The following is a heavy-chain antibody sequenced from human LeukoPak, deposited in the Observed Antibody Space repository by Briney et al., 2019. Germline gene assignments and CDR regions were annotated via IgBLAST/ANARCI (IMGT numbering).Heavy chain of an antibody. Sequence: PSETLSLTCTVSGGSISSYYWSWIRQPAGKGLEWIGRIYTSGSTNYNPSLKSRVTMSVDTSKNQFSLKLSSVTAADTAVYYCARERGRIAALYYFDYWGQGTLVTVSS. J-gene: IGHJ4*02. CDR1: GGSISSYY. CDR2: IYTSGST. D-gene: IGHD6-13*01. V-gene: IGHV4-4*07. CDR3: ARERGRIAALYYFDY.